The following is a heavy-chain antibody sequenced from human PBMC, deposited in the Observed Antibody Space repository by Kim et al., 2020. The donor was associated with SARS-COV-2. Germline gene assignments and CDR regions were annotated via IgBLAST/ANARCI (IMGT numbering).Heavy chain of an antibody. Sequence: ASVKVSCKASGYTFTGYYMHWVRQAPGQGLEWMGRINPNSGGTNYAQKFQGRVTMTRDTSISTAYMELSRLRSDDTAVYYCARAPLDGDYQDWYFDLWGRGTLVTVSS. CDR3: ARAPLDGDYQDWYFDL. V-gene: IGHV1-2*06. J-gene: IGHJ2*01. D-gene: IGHD4-17*01. CDR1: GYTFTGYY. CDR2: INPNSGGT.